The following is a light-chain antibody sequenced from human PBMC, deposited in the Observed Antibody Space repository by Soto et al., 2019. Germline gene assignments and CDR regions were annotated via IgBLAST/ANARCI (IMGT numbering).Light chain of an antibody. CDR1: SSNIGRNT. CDR2: RNT. CDR3: AVWGDNLRAVV. V-gene: IGLV1-44*01. J-gene: IGLJ2*01. Sequence: QSGLTQPPAASGTPGQRITISCDGSSSNIGRNTVNWYQYLPGTAPKVLVYRNTHRPSGVPDRFSGSQSGSSASLAIDGLQSEDEADYYCAVWGDNLRAVVFGGGTKLTVL.